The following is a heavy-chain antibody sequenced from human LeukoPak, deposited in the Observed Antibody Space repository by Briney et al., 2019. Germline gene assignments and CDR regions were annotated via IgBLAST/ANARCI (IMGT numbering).Heavy chain of an antibody. J-gene: IGHJ3*02. CDR2: IWYDGSNK. Sequence: GGSLRLSCAASGFTFSSYGMHWVRQAPGKGLEWVAVIWYDGSNKYYADSVKGRFTISRDNSKNTLYLQMNSLRAEDTAVYYCARDIDMIFGVGSFDIWGQGTMVTVSS. D-gene: IGHD3-3*01. V-gene: IGHV3-33*01. CDR3: ARDIDMIFGVGSFDI. CDR1: GFTFSSYG.